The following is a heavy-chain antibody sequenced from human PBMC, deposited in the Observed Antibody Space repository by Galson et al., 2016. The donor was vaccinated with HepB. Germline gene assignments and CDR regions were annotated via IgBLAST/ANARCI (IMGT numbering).Heavy chain of an antibody. CDR3: ARGSKWELLGYYNGMDV. D-gene: IGHD1-26*01. J-gene: IGHJ6*02. Sequence: LVKVSCKASGYTFTTYYMHWVRLAPGQGFEWMGIINPSGGSTSYAQKFQGRVTMTRDTSTSTVYMELSSLRSEDTAVYYCARGSKWELLGYYNGMDVWGQGTTVTVSS. CDR1: GYTFTTYY. CDR2: INPSGGST. V-gene: IGHV1-46*01.